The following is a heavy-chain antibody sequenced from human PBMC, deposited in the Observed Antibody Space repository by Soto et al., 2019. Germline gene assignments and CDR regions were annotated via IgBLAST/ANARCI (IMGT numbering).Heavy chain of an antibody. V-gene: IGHV4-38-2*01. Sequence: SETLSLTCAVSGYSISSGYYWGWIRQTPGKGLEWIASIYHSGSTYYNPSLKSRVTVSVDTSKNQFSLKLTSVTAADTAVYYCARGAATVTPGWFDPWGQGIMVTVSS. J-gene: IGHJ5*02. CDR2: IYHSGST. CDR3: ARGAATVTPGWFDP. CDR1: GYSISSGYY. D-gene: IGHD4-17*01.